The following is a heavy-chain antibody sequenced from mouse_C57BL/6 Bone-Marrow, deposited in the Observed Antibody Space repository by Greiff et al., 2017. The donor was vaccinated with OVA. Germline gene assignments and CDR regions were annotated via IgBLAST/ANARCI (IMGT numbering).Heavy chain of an antibody. CDR2: IRNKPNGSTT. Sequence: EVKVVESGGGLVQPGDSLSLSCAASGFTFTNYHMSWVRQPPGKALEWLAFIRNKPNGSTTEYSASVKGRFTISRDNSQSILYLQMNALRAEDSATYYCARYKGRVAVDYFDYWGQGTALTVSS. J-gene: IGHJ2*01. V-gene: IGHV7-3*01. CDR3: ARYKGRVAVDYFDY. CDR1: GFTFTNYH. D-gene: IGHD1-1*01.